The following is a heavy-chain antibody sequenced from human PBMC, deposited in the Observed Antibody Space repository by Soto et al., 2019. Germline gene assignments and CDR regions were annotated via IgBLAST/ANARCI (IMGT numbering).Heavy chain of an antibody. Sequence: SETLSLPCTVSGGSIISSSYYWGWIRQPPGKGLEWIGSIYYSGSTYYNPSLKSRVTISVDTSKNQFSLKLSSVTAADTAVYYCARTLPPYYDFWSGSWGDYYYYYYGMDVWGQGTTVTVS. V-gene: IGHV4-39*01. CDR1: GGSIISSSYY. J-gene: IGHJ6*02. CDR3: ARTLPPYYDFWSGSWGDYYYYYYGMDV. CDR2: IYYSGST. D-gene: IGHD3-3*01.